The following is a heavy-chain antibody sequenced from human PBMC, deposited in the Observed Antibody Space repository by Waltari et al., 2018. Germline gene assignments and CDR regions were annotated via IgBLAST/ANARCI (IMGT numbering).Heavy chain of an antibody. Sequence: EVQLVESGGGLVKPGGSLRLSCAASGFTFSSYSMNWVRQAPGKGLEWVANIKQDGSEKYYVDSVKGRFTISRDNAKNSLYLQMNSLRAEDTAVYYCARGDSSSWYHTFDIWGQGTMVTVSS. CDR2: IKQDGSEK. V-gene: IGHV3-7*01. J-gene: IGHJ3*02. D-gene: IGHD6-13*01. CDR3: ARGDSSSWYHTFDI. CDR1: GFTFSSYS.